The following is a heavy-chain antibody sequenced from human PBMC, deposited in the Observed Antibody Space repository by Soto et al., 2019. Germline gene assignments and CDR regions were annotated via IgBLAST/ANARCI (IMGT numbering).Heavy chain of an antibody. CDR2: INHSGST. V-gene: IGHV4-34*01. D-gene: IGHD6-19*01. Sequence: SETLSLTCAVYGGSFSGYYWSWIRQPPGKGLEWIGEINHSGSTNYNPSLKSRVTISVDTSKNQFSLKLSSVTAADTAVYYCARYARYSSGKLDYWGQGTLVTVSS. J-gene: IGHJ4*02. CDR1: GGSFSGYY. CDR3: ARYARYSSGKLDY.